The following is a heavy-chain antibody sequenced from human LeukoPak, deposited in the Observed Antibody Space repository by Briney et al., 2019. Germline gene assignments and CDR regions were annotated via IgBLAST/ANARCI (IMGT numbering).Heavy chain of an antibody. CDR3: AKDLGRYRNNFFDY. CDR2: ISGSGGGT. CDR1: GFTFSSIA. Sequence: GRALRLSCAASGFTFSSIAMSWVRQAPDKGLEWVSTISGSGGGTYYADSVKGRFTISRDDSKNTLYLQMNSLRADDTAVYYCAKDLGRYRNNFFDYWGQGNLVTVSS. D-gene: IGHD1-26*01. V-gene: IGHV3-23*01. J-gene: IGHJ4*02.